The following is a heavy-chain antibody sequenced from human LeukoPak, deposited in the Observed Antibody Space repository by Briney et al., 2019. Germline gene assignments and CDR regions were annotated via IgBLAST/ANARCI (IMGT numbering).Heavy chain of an antibody. Sequence: GGSLRLSCAASGFTVSSNYMSWVLHAPGKGLEWVSVIYSGGSTYYADSVKGRFTISRDNSKNTLYLQMNSLRAEDTAVYYCASAGITGGFDYWGQGTLVTVSS. V-gene: IGHV3-53*01. CDR2: IYSGGST. CDR1: GFTVSSNY. J-gene: IGHJ4*02. D-gene: IGHD1-14*01. CDR3: ASAGITGGFDY.